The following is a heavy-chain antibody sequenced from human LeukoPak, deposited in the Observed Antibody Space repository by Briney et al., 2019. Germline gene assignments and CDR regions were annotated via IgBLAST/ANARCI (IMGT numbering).Heavy chain of an antibody. Sequence: GGSLRLSCAASGFIFSPYAMSWVRQAPGKGLEWVAGIAGGDDRFYADSVKGRFSISRDNAKNSLYLQMNSLRAEDTAVYYCAREPAAMYYYYYMDVWGKGTTVTVSS. CDR1: GFIFSPYA. D-gene: IGHD2-2*01. CDR3: AREPAAMYYYYYMDV. V-gene: IGHV3-23*01. CDR2: IAGGDDR. J-gene: IGHJ6*03.